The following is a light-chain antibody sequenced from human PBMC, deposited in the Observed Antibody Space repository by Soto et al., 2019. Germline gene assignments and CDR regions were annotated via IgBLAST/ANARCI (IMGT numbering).Light chain of an antibody. V-gene: IGLV2-8*01. Sequence: QSALTQPPSASGSPGQSVTISCTGTSSDVGGYNYVAWYQQHPGKAPKLMIYGVSTRPSGVPDRFSGSKSGNTASLTVSGLLAADEADYYCTSYAGSNAWNFGTGTKATVL. CDR3: TSYAGSNAWN. J-gene: IGLJ1*01. CDR1: SSDVGGYNY. CDR2: GVS.